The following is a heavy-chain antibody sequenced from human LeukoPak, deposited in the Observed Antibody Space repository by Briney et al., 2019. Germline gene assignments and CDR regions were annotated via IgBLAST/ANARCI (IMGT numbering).Heavy chain of an antibody. V-gene: IGHV4-59*01. CDR1: GGSFSGYY. J-gene: IGHJ6*03. CDR3: ARVLQNYYHLDV. CDR2: IYYSGST. Sequence: SETLSLTCAVYGGSFSGYYWSWIRQPPGKGLEWIGYIYYSGSTNYNPSLKSRVTISVDTSRNQLSLKLASVTAADTAVYYCARVLQNYYHLDVWGHGTTVTVSS.